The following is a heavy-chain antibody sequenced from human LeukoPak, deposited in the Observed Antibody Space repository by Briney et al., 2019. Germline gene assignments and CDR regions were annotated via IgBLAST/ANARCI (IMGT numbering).Heavy chain of an antibody. CDR1: GGPITSYY. Sequence: PSETLSLTCTVSGGPITSYYWSWIRETPGKGLEWIGYIYYSGNTNYNPSLKSRVTISLDTSKNQFSLHLNSVTPEDTAVYYCARGVSYWGQGTLVTVSS. CDR3: ARGVSY. J-gene: IGHJ4*02. V-gene: IGHV4-59*12. CDR2: IYYSGNT.